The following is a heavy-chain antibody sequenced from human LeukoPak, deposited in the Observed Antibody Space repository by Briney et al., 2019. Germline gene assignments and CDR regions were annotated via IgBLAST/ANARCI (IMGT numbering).Heavy chain of an antibody. J-gene: IGHJ6*02. D-gene: IGHD6-13*01. CDR1: GFTFSSYA. CDR3: ARGGGSSWPYYYYYGMDV. CDR2: ISYDGSNK. Sequence: GSLRLSCAASGFTFSSYAMHWVRQAPGKGLEWVAVISYDGSNKYYADSVKGRFTISRDNSKNTLYLQMNSLRAEDTAVYYCARGGGSSWPYYYYYGMDVWGQGTTVTVSS. V-gene: IGHV3-30-3*01.